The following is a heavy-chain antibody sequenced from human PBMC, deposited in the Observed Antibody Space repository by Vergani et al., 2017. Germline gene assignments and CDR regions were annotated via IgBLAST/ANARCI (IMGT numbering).Heavy chain of an antibody. CDR1: GFTFSNAW. CDR3: MSSYGYSSDY. V-gene: IGHV3-15*01. CDR2: IKSKTDGWTT. Sequence: EVQLVESGGGLVKPGGSLRLSCAASGFTFSNAWMSWVRQAPGKGLEWVGRIKSKTDGWTTDYAAPVKGRFTISRDDSKNTLYLQMNSLKTEDTAVYYCMSSYGYSSDYWGQGTLVTVSS. J-gene: IGHJ4*02. D-gene: IGHD5-18*01.